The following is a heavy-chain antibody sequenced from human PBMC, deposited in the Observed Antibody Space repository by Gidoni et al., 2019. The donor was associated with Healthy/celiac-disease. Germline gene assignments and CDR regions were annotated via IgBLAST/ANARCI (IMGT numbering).Heavy chain of an antibody. V-gene: IGHV3-21*01. CDR1: GFTFRSYS. D-gene: IGHD6-6*01. J-gene: IGHJ4*02. CDR2: ISSSSSYI. Sequence: EVQLVESGGGLVKPGGSLRRSCAASGFTFRSYSLNWVRQAPGKGLEWVASISSSSSYIYYADSVKGRFTISRDNAKNSLYLQMNSLRAEDTAVYYCAREPTEYYGSSTTGDYWGQGTLVTVSS. CDR3: AREPTEYYGSSTTGDY.